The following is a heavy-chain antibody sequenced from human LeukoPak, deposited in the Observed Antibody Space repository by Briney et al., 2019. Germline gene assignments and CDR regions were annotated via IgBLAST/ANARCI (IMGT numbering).Heavy chain of an antibody. D-gene: IGHD6-19*01. V-gene: IGHV3-30*02. J-gene: IGHJ5*02. CDR3: AKQAVAGTHWFDP. Sequence: GGSLRLSCAASGFPFSSYGMHWVRQAPGKGLEWVAFIRSDGSNKYYADSVKGRFTISRDNSKNTLNLQMNSLRAEDTAVYYCAKQAVAGTHWFDPWGQGTLVTVSS. CDR1: GFPFSSYG. CDR2: IRSDGSNK.